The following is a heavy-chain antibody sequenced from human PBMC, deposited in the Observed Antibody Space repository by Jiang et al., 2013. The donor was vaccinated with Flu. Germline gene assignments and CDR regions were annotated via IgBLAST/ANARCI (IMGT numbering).Heavy chain of an antibody. CDR3: ASNWNYLSCLWY. D-gene: IGHD1-7*01. Sequence: VQLLESGGGLVQPGGSLRLSCAASGFTFSRHAMSWVRQAPGKGLEWVSAISAIIDNTYYADSVKGRFTIARDNSKNILYLQMNGLRAEDPAVYYCASNWNYLSCLWYWGQGTPGHRLL. CDR2: ISAIIDNT. J-gene: IGHJ4*02. CDR1: GFTFSRHA. V-gene: IGHV3-23*01.